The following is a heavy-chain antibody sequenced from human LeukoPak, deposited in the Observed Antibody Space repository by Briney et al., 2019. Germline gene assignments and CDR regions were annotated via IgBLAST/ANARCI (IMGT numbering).Heavy chain of an antibody. Sequence: PGGSLRLSCAASEFTLSTYWMHWVRQAPGKGLVWVSRNSDGRTTDYADSVKGRFTISRDNAKNSLYLQMNSLRAEDTAVYYCAELGITMIGGVWGKGTTVTISS. D-gene: IGHD3-10*02. V-gene: IGHV3-74*01. CDR1: EFTLSTYW. J-gene: IGHJ6*04. CDR2: NSDGRTT. CDR3: AELGITMIGGV.